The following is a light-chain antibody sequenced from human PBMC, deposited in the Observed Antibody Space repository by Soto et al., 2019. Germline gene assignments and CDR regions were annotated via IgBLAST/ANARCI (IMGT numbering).Light chain of an antibody. J-gene: IGKJ4*01. CDR3: QRYNDWPLT. Sequence: EIVMTQSPATLSVSPGERATLSCRASQSVSSNLAWYQQKPGQAPSLLIYDISARATGIPTRFSGSGSGTEFTLIISSLQSEDFAVYYCQRYNDWPLTVGGGTKVEIK. CDR2: DIS. V-gene: IGKV3D-15*01. CDR1: QSVSSN.